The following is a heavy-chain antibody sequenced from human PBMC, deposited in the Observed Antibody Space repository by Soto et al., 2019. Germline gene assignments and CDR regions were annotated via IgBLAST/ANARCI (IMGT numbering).Heavy chain of an antibody. J-gene: IGHJ5*02. CDR3: AKGDLEGWYPYYDCVWGSYPHGP. CDR2: ISYDGSKK. D-gene: IGHD3-16*01. Sequence: QVQLVESGGGVVQPGRSLRLSCAASGFTFSSYGMHWVRQAPGKGLEWVAAISYDGSKKYYADSVKGRFTISRDNSKNTLDREMNRLRAEDTAVYYGAKGDLEGWYPYYDCVWGSYPHGPWGQGTLFTVSS. CDR1: GFTFSSYG. V-gene: IGHV3-30*18.